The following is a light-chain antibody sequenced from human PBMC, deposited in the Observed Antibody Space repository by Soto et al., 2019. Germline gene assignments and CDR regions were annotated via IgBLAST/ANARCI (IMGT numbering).Light chain of an antibody. V-gene: IGKV3D-15*01. Sequence: IVMTQSPATLSVSPGEGVTLSCRASENVGTNVAWYQQKPGQAPRLLIYSSSTRATGIPATFSGSGSGTEFTLTISSLQSEESAVYYCQQYNNGGLSFGGGTKVDIK. J-gene: IGKJ4*01. CDR1: ENVGTN. CDR2: SSS. CDR3: QQYNNGGLS.